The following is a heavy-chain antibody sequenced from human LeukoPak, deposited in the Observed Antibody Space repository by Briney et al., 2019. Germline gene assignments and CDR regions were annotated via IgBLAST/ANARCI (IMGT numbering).Heavy chain of an antibody. CDR3: AKRGGDSLDY. Sequence: GGSLRLSCAASGFTFSSYDINWVRQAPGKGLKWVTFIRYDGGDKNYADSVKGRFTISRDNSKNTVYLQMNSLRDEDTAVCYCAKRGGDSLDYWGQGILVTVSS. J-gene: IGHJ4*02. D-gene: IGHD4-17*01. CDR1: GFTFSSYD. V-gene: IGHV3-30*02. CDR2: IRYDGGDK.